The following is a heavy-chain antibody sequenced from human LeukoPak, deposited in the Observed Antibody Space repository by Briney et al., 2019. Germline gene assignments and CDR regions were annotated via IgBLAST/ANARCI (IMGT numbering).Heavy chain of an antibody. CDR3: ARGSGVITDYSWFDP. J-gene: IGHJ5*02. D-gene: IGHD3-22*01. V-gene: IGHV1-69*13. CDR1: GGTFSSYA. Sequence: GASVKLSCKASGGTFSSYAISWVRQAPGQGLEWMGGIIPIFGTANYAQKFQGRVTITADESTSTAYMELSSLRSEDTAVYYCARGSGVITDYSWFDPWGQGTLVTVSP. CDR2: IIPIFGTA.